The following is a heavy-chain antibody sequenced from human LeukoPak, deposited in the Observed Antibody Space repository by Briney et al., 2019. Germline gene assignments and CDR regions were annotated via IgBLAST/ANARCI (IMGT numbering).Heavy chain of an antibody. CDR2: IYYSGGT. CDR3: ASTYYDFWSGYSPGYFDY. D-gene: IGHD3-3*01. Sequence: SETLSLTCTVSGGSISSYYWSWIRQPPGKGLEWIGYIYYSGGTNYNPSLKSRVTISVDTSKNQISLKLSSVTAADTAVYYCASTYYDFWSGYSPGYFDYWGQGTLVTVSS. V-gene: IGHV4-59*01. J-gene: IGHJ4*02. CDR1: GGSISSYY.